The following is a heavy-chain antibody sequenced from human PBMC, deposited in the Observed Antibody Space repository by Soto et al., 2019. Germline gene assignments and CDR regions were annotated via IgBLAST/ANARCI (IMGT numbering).Heavy chain of an antibody. D-gene: IGHD3-3*01. CDR2: ISGSGGST. CDR1: GFTFSSNA. Sequence: EVQLLESGGGLVQPGGSLRLSCAASGFTFSSNAMSWVRQAPGKGLEWVSAISGSGGSTYYADSVKGRFTISRDNSKKTLYLQMNSLRAEDTAVYYCAKDFTRTYYDFWSGYTFDYWGQGTLVTVSS. CDR3: AKDFTRTYYDFWSGYTFDY. V-gene: IGHV3-23*01. J-gene: IGHJ4*02.